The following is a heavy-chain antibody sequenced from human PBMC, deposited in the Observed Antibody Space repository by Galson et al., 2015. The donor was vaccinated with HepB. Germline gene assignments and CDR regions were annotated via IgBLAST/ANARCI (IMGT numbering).Heavy chain of an antibody. CDR2: IIPRFAPA. V-gene: IGHV1-69*13. Sequence: SVKVSCKASGSTFNTYAFAWVRQAPGQGLEWMGRIIPRFAPAKYAQRLQDRLTISADESTSTVYMELRSLRTEDTAVYYCAIVEVVTAIDDYYFYGMDVWGQGTTVTVSS. J-gene: IGHJ6*02. CDR1: GSTFNTYA. CDR3: AIVEVVTAIDDYYFYGMDV. D-gene: IGHD2-21*02.